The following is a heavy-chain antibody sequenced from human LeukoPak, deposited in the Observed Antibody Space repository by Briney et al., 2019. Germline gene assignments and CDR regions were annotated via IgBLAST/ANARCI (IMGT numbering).Heavy chain of an antibody. J-gene: IGHJ4*02. Sequence: GGSLRLSCAASGFTFSSYAMSWVRQAPGKGLEWVSAISGSGGSTYYADSVKGRFTISRDNSKNTLYLQVNSLRAEDTAVYYCAKTASGSYYGYYFDYWGQGTLVTVSS. V-gene: IGHV3-23*01. CDR3: AKTASGSYYGYYFDY. D-gene: IGHD1-26*01. CDR2: ISGSGGST. CDR1: GFTFSSYA.